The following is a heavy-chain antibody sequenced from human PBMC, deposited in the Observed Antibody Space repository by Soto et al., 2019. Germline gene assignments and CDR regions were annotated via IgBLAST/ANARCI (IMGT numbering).Heavy chain of an antibody. CDR1: GGSITSGGYY. D-gene: IGHD3-10*01. CDR2: IYYSGST. V-gene: IGHV4-31*03. J-gene: IGHJ4*02. CDR3: ASTSPTYGYFDY. Sequence: TSETLSLTCTVSGGSITSGGYYWSWIRQHPGKGLEWIGYIYYSGSTYYNPSLKSRVTISVDTSKNQFSLKLSSVTAADTAVYYCASTSPTYGYFDYWGQGTLVTVSS.